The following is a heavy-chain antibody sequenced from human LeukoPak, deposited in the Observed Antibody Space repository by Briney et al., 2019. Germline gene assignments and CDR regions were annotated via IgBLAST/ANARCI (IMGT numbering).Heavy chain of an antibody. D-gene: IGHD2-8*01. Sequence: ASVKVSCKASGYTFTSYAMHWVRQAPGQRLEWMGWINAGNGNTKYSQKFQGRVTTTRDTSASTAYMELSSLRSEDTAVYYCARGSRYRIIVLRNVAGTGFDYWGQGTLVTVSS. CDR3: ARGSRYRIIVLRNVAGTGFDY. CDR1: GYTFTSYA. J-gene: IGHJ4*02. CDR2: INAGNGNT. V-gene: IGHV1-3*01.